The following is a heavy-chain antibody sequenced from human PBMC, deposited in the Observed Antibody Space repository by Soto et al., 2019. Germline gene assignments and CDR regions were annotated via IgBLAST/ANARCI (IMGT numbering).Heavy chain of an antibody. D-gene: IGHD3-10*01. Sequence: PSETLSLTCAVYGGSFSAYYWSWIRQPPGKGLEWIGEINHSGGTSYNPSLKSRVTISVDTSKSQFSLKLSSVTAADTAVYYCARVSPRHGSGSTQAPFDYWGQGTLVTVSS. CDR1: GGSFSAYY. V-gene: IGHV4-34*01. J-gene: IGHJ4*02. CDR3: ARVSPRHGSGSTQAPFDY. CDR2: INHSGGT.